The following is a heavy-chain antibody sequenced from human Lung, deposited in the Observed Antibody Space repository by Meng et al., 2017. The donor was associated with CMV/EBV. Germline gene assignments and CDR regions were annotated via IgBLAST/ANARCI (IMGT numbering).Heavy chain of an antibody. V-gene: IGHV4-4*02. Sequence: QVHAEGLGPALLEPSAHWSAPARVSVTSTPSNNRGAWVRQPPGTGMELNGEIPHGGSSAYTPSLKSRVSMSIDKSKKQFSLKLTAVTAADPAVYPCLRSSGGSVWGQGTLVTVSS. CDR3: LRSSGGSV. CDR1: VTSTPSNNR. D-gene: IGHD3-10*01. J-gene: IGHJ1*01. CDR2: IPHGGSS.